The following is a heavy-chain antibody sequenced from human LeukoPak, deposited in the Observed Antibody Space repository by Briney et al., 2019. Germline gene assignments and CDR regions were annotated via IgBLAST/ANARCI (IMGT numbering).Heavy chain of an antibody. D-gene: IGHD3-16*01. Sequence: ASVKVSCKPSGYSFTRNGISWVRQAPGQGLEWMAWISANSGNTNYAQNFQDRVTLTTDTSTSTAYMELRSLRSGDTAVYYCARDVNYAFDYWGQGTLVTVSS. V-gene: IGHV1-18*01. CDR3: ARDVNYAFDY. CDR1: GYSFTRNG. J-gene: IGHJ4*02. CDR2: ISANSGNT.